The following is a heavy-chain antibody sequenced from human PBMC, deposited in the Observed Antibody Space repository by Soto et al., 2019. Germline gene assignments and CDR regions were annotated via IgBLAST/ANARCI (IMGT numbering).Heavy chain of an antibody. V-gene: IGHV1-46*01. CDR2: INPSGLFT. Sequence: QVQLVQSGAEVKKPGASVKDSCKASGYTFTSYNIDWVRQAPAQGLEWVGMINPSGLFTTYAQKFRGRVTLPGGTSTSVVYMEQTNLRSEVTAVYYSARAEGRFGELFWFDSWGQGALVAVSS. CDR3: ARAEGRFGELFWFDS. J-gene: IGHJ5*01. CDR1: GYTFTSYN. D-gene: IGHD3-10*01.